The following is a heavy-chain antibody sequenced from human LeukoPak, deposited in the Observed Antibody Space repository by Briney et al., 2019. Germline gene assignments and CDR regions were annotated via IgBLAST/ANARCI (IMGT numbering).Heavy chain of an antibody. CDR3: ARGAGPFTY. V-gene: IGHV4-34*01. CDR2: INHSGST. J-gene: IGHJ4*02. CDR1: GGSFSGYY. Sequence: SETLSLTCAVYGGSFSGYYWSWIRQPPGKGLEWIGEINHSGSTNYNPSLKSRVTISVDTSKNQFSLKLSSVTAADTAVYYCARGAGPFTYWGQGTLVTVSS.